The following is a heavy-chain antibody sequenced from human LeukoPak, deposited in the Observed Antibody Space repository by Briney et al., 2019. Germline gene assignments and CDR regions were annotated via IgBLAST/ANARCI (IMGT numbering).Heavy chain of an antibody. CDR1: GFTFSSYG. CDR2: ISSSNSFI. CDR3: AISIVVPAAISGAFDI. Sequence: PGGSLRLSCAASGFTFSSYGMNWVRQAPGKGLEWVSSISSSNSFIFYADSVKGRFTISRDNAKNSLYLQMNSLRAEDTALYYCAISIVVPAAISGAFDIWGQGTIVTVSS. J-gene: IGHJ3*02. V-gene: IGHV3-21*01. D-gene: IGHD2-2*01.